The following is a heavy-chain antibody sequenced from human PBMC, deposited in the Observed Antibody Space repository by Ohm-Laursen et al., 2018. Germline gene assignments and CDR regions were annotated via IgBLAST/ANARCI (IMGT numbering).Heavy chain of an antibody. V-gene: IGHV1-69*04. Sequence: SVKVSCNASGGTFSSYAISWVRQAPGQGLEWMGRIIPILGIANYAQKFQGRVTITADKSTSTAYMELSSLRSEDTAVYYCATNYGSGSYRDDAFDIWGQGTMVTVSS. CDR1: GGTFSSYA. CDR2: IIPILGIA. CDR3: ATNYGSGSYRDDAFDI. D-gene: IGHD3-10*01. J-gene: IGHJ3*02.